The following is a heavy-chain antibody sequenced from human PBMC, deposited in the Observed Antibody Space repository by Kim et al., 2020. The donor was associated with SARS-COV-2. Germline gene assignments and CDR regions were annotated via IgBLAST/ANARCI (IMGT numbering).Heavy chain of an antibody. D-gene: IGHD5-12*01. V-gene: IGHV3-23*01. CDR1: GFTFSSYA. J-gene: IGHJ4*02. Sequence: GGSLRLSCAASGFTFSSYAMSWVRQATGKGLEWVSWISGGGDSTYYADSVKGRFTISRDNSKNTLYLQMNSLRAEDTALYYCAKISGYSGYIDYWGQGTLVTVSS. CDR2: ISGGGDST. CDR3: AKISGYSGYIDY.